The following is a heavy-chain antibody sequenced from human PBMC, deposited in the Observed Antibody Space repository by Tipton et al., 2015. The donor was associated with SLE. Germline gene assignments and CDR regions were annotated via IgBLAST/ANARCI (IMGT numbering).Heavy chain of an antibody. CDR2: INHSGST. CDR1: GGSFSGCY. CDR3: ARGPGSPRPFDY. J-gene: IGHJ4*02. D-gene: IGHD6-13*01. V-gene: IGHV4-34*01. Sequence: TLSLTCAVYGGSFSGCYWSWIRQPPGKGLEWIGEINHSGSTNYNPSLKSRVTISVDTSKNQFSLKLSSVTAADTAVYYCARGPGSPRPFDYWGQGTLVTVSS.